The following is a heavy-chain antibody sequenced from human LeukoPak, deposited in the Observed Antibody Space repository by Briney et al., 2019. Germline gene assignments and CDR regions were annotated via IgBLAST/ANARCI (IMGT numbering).Heavy chain of an antibody. Sequence: ASVKVSCKASGYTFTSNYIHWVRQAPGQGLEWMGMIYPRDGSTSYAQKFQGRVTITADESTSTAYMELSSLRSEDTAVYYCARAAGPSYSSSWFDYWGQGTLVTVSS. CDR3: ARAAGPSYSSSWFDY. CDR1: GYTFTSNY. V-gene: IGHV1-46*01. J-gene: IGHJ4*02. D-gene: IGHD6-13*01. CDR2: IYPRDGST.